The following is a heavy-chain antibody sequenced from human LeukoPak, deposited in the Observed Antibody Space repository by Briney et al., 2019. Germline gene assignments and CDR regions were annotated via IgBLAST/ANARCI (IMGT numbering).Heavy chain of an antibody. CDR2: ISSSSSYT. D-gene: IGHD6-19*01. CDR3: ARERGGYSSGWYLDY. CDR1: GFTFSDYY. V-gene: IGHV3-11*05. Sequence: PGGSLRLSCAASGFTFSDYYMSWIRQAPGKGLEWVSYISSSSSYTNYADSVKGRFTISRDNAKNSLYLQMNSLRAEDTAVYYCARERGGYSSGWYLDYWGQGTLVTVSS. J-gene: IGHJ4*02.